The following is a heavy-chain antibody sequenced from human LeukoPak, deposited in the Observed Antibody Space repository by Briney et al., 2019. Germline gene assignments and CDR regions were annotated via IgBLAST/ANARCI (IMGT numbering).Heavy chain of an antibody. CDR2: IYTSGST. D-gene: IGHD3-16*01. V-gene: IGHV4-61*02. CDR1: GGSISSGSYY. J-gene: IGHJ5*02. Sequence: SQTLSLTCTVSGGSISSGSYYWSWIRQPAGKGLEWIGRIYTSGSTNYNPSLKSRVTISVDTSKNQFSLKLSSVTAADTAVYYCARDGGPGWFDPWGQGTLVTVSS. CDR3: ARDGGPGWFDP.